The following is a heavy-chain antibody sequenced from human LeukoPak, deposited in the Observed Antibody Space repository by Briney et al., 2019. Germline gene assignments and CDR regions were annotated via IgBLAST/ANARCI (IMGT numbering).Heavy chain of an antibody. J-gene: IGHJ4*02. CDR2: ISAYNGNT. CDR1: GYTFTSYG. Sequence: ASVKVSCKASGYTFTSYGISWVRQAPGQGLEWMGWISAYNGNTNYAQKLKGRVTMTTDTSTSTAYMELRSLRSDDTAVYYCARWVVRYFDWSYYFDYWGQGTLVTVSS. D-gene: IGHD3-9*01. CDR3: ARWVVRYFDWSYYFDY. V-gene: IGHV1-18*04.